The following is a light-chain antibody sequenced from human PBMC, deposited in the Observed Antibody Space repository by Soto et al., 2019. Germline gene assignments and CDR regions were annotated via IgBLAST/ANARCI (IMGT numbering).Light chain of an antibody. Sequence: SALTQPASVSGSPGQSITISCTGTSSDVGGYNYVSWYQHHPGKAPKLMIFDVSNRPSGVSNRFSGSKSGNTASLPITGLHLEDEVYYYNASYKTSNARQKVFGPGTKDTV. CDR1: SSDVGGYNY. V-gene: IGLV2-14*03. CDR2: DVS. CDR3: ASYKTSNARQKV. J-gene: IGLJ1*01.